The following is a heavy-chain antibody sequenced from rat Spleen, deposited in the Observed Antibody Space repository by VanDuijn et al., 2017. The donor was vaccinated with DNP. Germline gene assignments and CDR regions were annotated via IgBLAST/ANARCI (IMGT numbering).Heavy chain of an antibody. CDR2: IIYDGSST. Sequence: EVQLVESGGGLLQPGRSLKLSCAASGFTFSDYNMAWVRQAPKKGLEWVATIIYDGSSTYYRDSVKGRFTISRDNAKSTLYLQMDSLRSEDTATYYCARHGYSSYRFAYWGQGTLVTVSS. J-gene: IGHJ3*01. CDR3: ARHGYSSYRFAY. CDR1: GFTFSDYN. D-gene: IGHD1-2*01. V-gene: IGHV5S10*01.